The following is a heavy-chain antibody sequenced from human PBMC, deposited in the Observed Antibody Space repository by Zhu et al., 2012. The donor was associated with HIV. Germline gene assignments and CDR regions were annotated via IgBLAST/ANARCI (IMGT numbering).Heavy chain of an antibody. V-gene: IGHV4-30-4*08. J-gene: IGHJ5*02. CDR1: GGSISSGDYY. CDR3: ARYTTRITMVRGVTRRMGFDP. D-gene: IGHD3-10*01. CDR2: IYYSGST. Sequence: QVQLQESGPGLVKPSQTLSLTCTVSGGSISSGDYYWSWIRQPPGKGLEWIGYIYYSGSTYYNPSLKSRVTISVDTSKNQFSLKLSPVTAADTAVYYCARYTTRITMVRGVTRRMGFDPWGQGTLVTVSS.